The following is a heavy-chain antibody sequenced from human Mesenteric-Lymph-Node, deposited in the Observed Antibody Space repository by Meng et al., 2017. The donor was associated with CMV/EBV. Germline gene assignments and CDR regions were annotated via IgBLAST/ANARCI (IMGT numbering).Heavy chain of an antibody. V-gene: IGHV1-69*05. Sequence: SVKVSCKASGGTFSSYAISWVRQAPGQGLEWMGGIIPIFGTANYAQKFQGRVTITTDESTSTAYMELSSLRSEDTAVYYCMANYYDSSGYYYTDFWGQGTLVTVSS. CDR1: GGTFSSYA. D-gene: IGHD3-22*01. CDR3: MANYYDSSGYYYTDF. CDR2: IIPIFGTA. J-gene: IGHJ4*02.